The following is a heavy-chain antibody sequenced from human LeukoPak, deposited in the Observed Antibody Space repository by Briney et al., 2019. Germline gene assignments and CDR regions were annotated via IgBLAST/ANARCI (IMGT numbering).Heavy chain of an antibody. D-gene: IGHD2-15*01. J-gene: IGHJ6*02. CDR3: ARDVGDCSGGSCYYYGMDV. CDR2: IYYSGST. CDR1: GGSISNYY. Sequence: SETLSLTCTVSGGSISNYYWSWIRQPPGKGLEWIGYIYYSGSTNYNPSLNGRVTISVDTSKNQFSLKLSSVTAADTAVYYCARDVGDCSGGSCYYYGMDVWGQGTTVTVSS. V-gene: IGHV4-59*01.